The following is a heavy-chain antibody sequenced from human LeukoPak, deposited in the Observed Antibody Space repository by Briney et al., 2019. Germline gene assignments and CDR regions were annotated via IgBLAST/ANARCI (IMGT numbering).Heavy chain of an antibody. Sequence: SVKVSCKASGGTFSSYAISWVRQPPAQGLEWMGRIIPIFGTANYAQKFQGRVTITADKSTSTAYMELSSLRSEDTAVYYCARDHPPWFDPWGQGTLVTVSS. CDR1: GGTFSSYA. CDR2: IIPIFGTA. V-gene: IGHV1-69*06. J-gene: IGHJ5*02. CDR3: ARDHPPWFDP.